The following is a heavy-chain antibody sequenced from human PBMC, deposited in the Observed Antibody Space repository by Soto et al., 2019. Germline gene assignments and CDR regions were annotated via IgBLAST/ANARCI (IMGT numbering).Heavy chain of an antibody. J-gene: IGHJ4*02. Sequence: ASVKVSCKASGYTFSNYGISWVQQAPGQGLEWMGWISAYNGNTKYAQKFQGRVTMTRNTSISTAYMELSSLRSEDTAVYYCARTLYGENVDYWGQGTLVTVS. D-gene: IGHD4-17*01. V-gene: IGHV1-18*01. CDR3: ARTLYGENVDY. CDR1: GYTFSNYG. CDR2: ISAYNGNT.